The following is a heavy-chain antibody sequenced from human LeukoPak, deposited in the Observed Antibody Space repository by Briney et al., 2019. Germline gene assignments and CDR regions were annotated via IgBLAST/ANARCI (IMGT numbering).Heavy chain of an antibody. Sequence: ASVKVPCKASGHTFTGYYMHWVRQAPGQGLEWMGWINPNSGGTNYAQKFQGRVTMTRDTSISTAYMELSRLRSDDTAVYYCARDQHIVVVPAAIGYYYYYMDVWGKGTTVTVSS. CDR1: GHTFTGYY. D-gene: IGHD2-2*02. V-gene: IGHV1-2*02. CDR3: ARDQHIVVVPAAIGYYYYYMDV. J-gene: IGHJ6*03. CDR2: INPNSGGT.